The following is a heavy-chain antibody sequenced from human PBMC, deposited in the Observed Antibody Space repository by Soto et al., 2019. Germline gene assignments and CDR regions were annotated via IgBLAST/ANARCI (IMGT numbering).Heavy chain of an antibody. CDR3: ARHPTASTHGMDV. Sequence: SETLSLTCAVYGGSFSGYYWTWIRQPPGKGLEWIGEINHSGNTHYNPSLKSRVTISVDTSKNQFSLKLNSVTAADTAVYYCARHPTASTHGMDVWGQGTPVTVSS. CDR1: GGSFSGYY. V-gene: IGHV4-34*01. CDR2: INHSGNT. J-gene: IGHJ6*02. D-gene: IGHD6-6*01.